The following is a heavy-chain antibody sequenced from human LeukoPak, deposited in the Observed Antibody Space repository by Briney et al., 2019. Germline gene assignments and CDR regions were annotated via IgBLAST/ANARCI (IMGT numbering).Heavy chain of an antibody. J-gene: IGHJ4*02. V-gene: IGHV3-9*01. D-gene: IGHD6-19*01. CDR3: AKDNRRHYTSGPNPDSRH. Sequence: GGSLRLSCAGSGFLFNNYAMHWVRQPPGKGLEWVSGISWNSGSIDYADSVKGRFTISRDNAKNSLYLQMNSLRVKDTAFYYCAKDNRRHYTSGPNPDSRHWGQGALVTVSS. CDR2: ISWNSGSI. CDR1: GFLFNNYA.